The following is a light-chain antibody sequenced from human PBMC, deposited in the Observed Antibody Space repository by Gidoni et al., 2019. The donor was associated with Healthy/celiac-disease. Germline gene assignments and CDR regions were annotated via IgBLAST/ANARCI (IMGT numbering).Light chain of an antibody. CDR3: QQYGSSPFT. CDR2: GAS. V-gene: IGKV3-20*01. Sequence: EIVLTQSPGTLPLSPGERATLSCRASPSVSSSYLAWYQQKPGQAPRLLIYGASSRATGIPDRFSGSGSGTDFTLTISRLEPEDFAVYYCQQYGSSPFTFXPXTKVDIK. J-gene: IGKJ3*01. CDR1: PSVSSSY.